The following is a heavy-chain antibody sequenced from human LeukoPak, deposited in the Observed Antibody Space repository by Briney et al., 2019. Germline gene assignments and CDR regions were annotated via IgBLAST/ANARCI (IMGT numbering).Heavy chain of an antibody. J-gene: IGHJ6*02. V-gene: IGHV1-8*01. CDR1: GYTFTSYD. D-gene: IGHD3-22*01. CDR3: ARGRDYYYSSGLDYYGMDV. CDR2: MNPNSGNT. Sequence: GASVKVSCKASGYTFTSYDINWVRQATGQGLEWMGWMNPNSGNTGYAQKFQGRVTMTRNTSISTAYMELSSLRSEDTAVYYCARGRDYYYSSGLDYYGMDVWGQGTTVTVSS.